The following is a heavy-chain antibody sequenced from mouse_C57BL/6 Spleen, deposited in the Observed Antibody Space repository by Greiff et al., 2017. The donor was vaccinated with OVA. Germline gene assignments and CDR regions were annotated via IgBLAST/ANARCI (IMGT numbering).Heavy chain of an antibody. V-gene: IGHV5-12*01. D-gene: IGHD2-1*01. J-gene: IGHJ4*01. Sequence: EVQGVESGGGLVQPGGSLKLSCAASGFTFSDYYMYWVRQTPEKRLEWVAYISNGGGSTYYPDTVKGRFTISRDNAKNTLYLQRSRLKSEDTAMYYGAGGGYGNYDYYVRDYGGKGPSAPVSS. CDR2: ISNGGGST. CDR3: AGGGYGNYDYYVRDY. CDR1: GFTFSDYY.